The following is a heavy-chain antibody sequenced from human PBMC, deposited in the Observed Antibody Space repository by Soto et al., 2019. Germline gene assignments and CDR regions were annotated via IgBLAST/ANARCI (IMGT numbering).Heavy chain of an antibody. CDR2: ISSSGSTI. V-gene: IGHV3-11*01. CDR3: ARVLDYYDSSGYYPGWFDP. J-gene: IGHJ5*02. CDR1: GFTFSDYY. Sequence: PGGSLRLSCAASGFTFSDYYMSWIRQAPGKGLEWVSYISSSGSTIYYADSVKGRFTISRDNAKNSLYLQMNSLRAEDTAVYYCARVLDYYDSSGYYPGWFDPWGQGTLVTVSS. D-gene: IGHD3-22*01.